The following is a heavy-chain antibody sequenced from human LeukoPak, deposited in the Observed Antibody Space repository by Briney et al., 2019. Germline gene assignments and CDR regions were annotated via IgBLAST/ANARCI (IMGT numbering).Heavy chain of an antibody. J-gene: IGHJ5*02. CDR3: AKVPPSITAAGNWLGP. CDR2: INPNTGGT. V-gene: IGHV1-2*06. CDR1: GYTFTGYY. Sequence: GASVKVSCKASGYTFTGYYIHWVRQAPGQGLEWMGRINPNTGGTDYAQKFQGRVTMTRDTSITTAYMELSRLTSDDTAIYYCAKVPPSITAAGNWLGPWGQGGLVTVSS. D-gene: IGHD6-13*01.